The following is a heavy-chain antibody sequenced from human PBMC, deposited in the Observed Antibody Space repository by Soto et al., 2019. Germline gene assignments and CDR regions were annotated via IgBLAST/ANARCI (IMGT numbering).Heavy chain of an antibody. CDR3: AKPWLDTLFDS. D-gene: IGHD6-19*01. Sequence: SETLSLTCSFSGDSVTGHYLTWIRQSPERGLEWIGYMHYTGFSHYNPSLKSRLTISVDRSKNHFTLQLTSVTVADTAVYYCAKPWLDTLFDSSGQGSLVTVSS. V-gene: IGHV4-59*02. CDR1: GDSVTGHY. CDR2: MHYTGFS. J-gene: IGHJ5*01.